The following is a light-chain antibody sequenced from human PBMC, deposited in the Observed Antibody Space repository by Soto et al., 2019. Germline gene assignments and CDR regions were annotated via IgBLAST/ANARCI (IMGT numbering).Light chain of an antibody. CDR1: QGISSY. CDR2: AAS. Sequence: IQLTQSPSSLSASVGDRVTITCRASQGISSYLAWYQQKPGKAPKLLIYAASTLQSGVPSRFSGSGSGTYFTLTISRLQPEDFATYYRQQLNSYPFTFGRGTKVDIK. V-gene: IGKV1-9*01. CDR3: QQLNSYPFT. J-gene: IGKJ3*01.